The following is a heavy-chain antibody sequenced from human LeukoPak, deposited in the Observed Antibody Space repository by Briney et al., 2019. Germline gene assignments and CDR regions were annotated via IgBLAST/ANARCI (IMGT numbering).Heavy chain of an antibody. CDR3: ARVYYSNSYDYWYFDL. Sequence: GSLRLSCAASGFTFSSYGMSWVRQAPGKGLEWIGEIYHSGSTNYNPSLKSRVTISVDTSKNQFSLKLSSVTAADTAVYYCARVYYSNSYDYWYFDLWGRGTLVTVSS. CDR1: GFTFSSYGM. D-gene: IGHD6-13*01. J-gene: IGHJ2*01. CDR2: IYHSGST. V-gene: IGHV4-4*02.